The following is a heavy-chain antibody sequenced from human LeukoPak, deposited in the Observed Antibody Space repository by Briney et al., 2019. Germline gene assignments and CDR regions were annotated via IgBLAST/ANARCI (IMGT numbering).Heavy chain of an antibody. D-gene: IGHD3-22*01. V-gene: IGHV3-7*01. J-gene: IGHJ3*02. Sequence: GGSLRLSCAASGSTFSSYWMSWVRQAPGKGLEWVANIKQDGSEKYYVDSVKGRFSISRDNAKNSLYLQMNSLRAEDTAVYYCARARTTSGYYVDDAFDIWGQGTMVTVSS. CDR2: IKQDGSEK. CDR1: GSTFSSYW. CDR3: ARARTTSGYYVDDAFDI.